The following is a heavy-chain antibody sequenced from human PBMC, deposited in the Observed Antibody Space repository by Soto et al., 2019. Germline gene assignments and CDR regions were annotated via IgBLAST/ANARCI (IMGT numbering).Heavy chain of an antibody. CDR2: INHSGST. J-gene: IGHJ5*02. D-gene: IGHD3-10*01. CDR1: GGSFSGYY. Sequence: PSETLSLTCAVYGGSFSGYYWSWIRQPPGKGLEWIGEINHSGSTNYNPSLKSRVTISVDTSKNQFSLKLSSVTAADTAVYYCARGPVLLWLGELLGGNWFDPWGQGTLVTVSS. V-gene: IGHV4-34*01. CDR3: ARGPVLLWLGELLGGNWFDP.